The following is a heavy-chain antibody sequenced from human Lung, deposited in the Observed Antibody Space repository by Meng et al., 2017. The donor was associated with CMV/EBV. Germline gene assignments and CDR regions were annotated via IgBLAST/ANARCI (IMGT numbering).Heavy chain of an antibody. V-gene: IGHV3-30-3*01. CDR3: IWNDLGDY. J-gene: IGHJ4*02. CDR1: GFTFSSYA. CDR2: ISYDGSNK. D-gene: IGHD1-1*01. Sequence: QVQLVESGGGVVQPGRSLRLSCAASGFTFSSYAMHWVRQAPGKGLEWVAVISYDGSNKYYADSVKGRFTISRDDSKNTLYLQMNSLKTEDTAIYYCIWNDLGDYWGQGTLVTVSS.